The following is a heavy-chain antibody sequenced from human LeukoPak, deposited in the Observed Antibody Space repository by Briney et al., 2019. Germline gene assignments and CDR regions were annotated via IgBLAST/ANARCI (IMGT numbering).Heavy chain of an antibody. Sequence: GGSLRLSCAASRFTFSGHWMHWVRQAPGKGLVWVSCISSDGSSTNYADSVKRRFTISRDIAKSTLYLQMNSLSAEDTAVYYCARDLAGSGYDGEFDNWGQGTLVTVSS. J-gene: IGHJ4*02. D-gene: IGHD5-12*01. CDR3: ARDLAGSGYDGEFDN. V-gene: IGHV3-74*01. CDR1: RFTFSGHW. CDR2: ISSDGSST.